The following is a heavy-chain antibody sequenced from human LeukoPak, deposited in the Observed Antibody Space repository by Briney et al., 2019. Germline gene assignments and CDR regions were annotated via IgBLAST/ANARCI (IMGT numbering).Heavy chain of an antibody. CDR3: ARDAGEVGADYFDY. CDR1: GFTFSSYA. Sequence: RRSLRLSCAASGFTFSSYAMHWVRQAPGKGLEWVAVISYDGSNKYYADSVKGRFTISRDNSKNTLYLQMNSLRAEDTAVYYCARDAGEVGADYFDYWGQGTLVTVSS. V-gene: IGHV3-30-3*01. D-gene: IGHD1-26*01. CDR2: ISYDGSNK. J-gene: IGHJ4*02.